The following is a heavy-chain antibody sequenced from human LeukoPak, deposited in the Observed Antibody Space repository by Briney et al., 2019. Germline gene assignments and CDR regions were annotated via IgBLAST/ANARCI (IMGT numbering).Heavy chain of an antibody. Sequence: SQTLSLTCAISGDSVSSDSTAWNWIRQSPSRGLEWLGRTYYRSKWYNDYAVSVKSRITINPDTSKNQFFLQLNSVTPEDTAVYYCARGGRGYCTSTSCYFDSWGQGTLVTVSS. CDR3: ARGGRGYCTSTSCYFDS. J-gene: IGHJ4*02. D-gene: IGHD2-2*01. V-gene: IGHV6-1*01. CDR1: GDSVSSDSTA. CDR2: TYYRSKWYN.